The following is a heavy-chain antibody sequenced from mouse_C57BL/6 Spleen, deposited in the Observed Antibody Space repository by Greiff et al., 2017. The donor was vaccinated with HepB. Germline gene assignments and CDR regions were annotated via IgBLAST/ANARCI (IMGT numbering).Heavy chain of an antibody. CDR1: GFSLSTSGMG. J-gene: IGHJ4*01. D-gene: IGHD3-2*02. CDR3: ARDSSGFHYAMDY. CDR2: IYWDDDK. Sequence: QVTLKVSGPGILQSSQTLSLTCSFSGFSLSTSGMGVSWIRQPSGKGLEWLAHIYWDDDKRYNPSLKSRLTISKDTSRNQVFLKITSVDTADTATYYCARDSSGFHYAMDYWGQGTSVTVSS. V-gene: IGHV8-12*01.